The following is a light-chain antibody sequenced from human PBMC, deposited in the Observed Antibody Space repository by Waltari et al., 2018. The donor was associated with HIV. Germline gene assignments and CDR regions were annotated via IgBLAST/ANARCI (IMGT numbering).Light chain of an antibody. Sequence: DIQMAQSPSSLPASVGDSVTVTCRASQAISDSLAWYQQKPGQAPKLLLSGASTLESGVPSRFSGGGSGTDYTLTISSLQPEDSATYHCQQYYTLPYTFGQGTKLEIK. CDR2: GAS. J-gene: IGKJ2*01. CDR1: QAISDS. V-gene: IGKV1-NL1*01. CDR3: QQYYTLPYT.